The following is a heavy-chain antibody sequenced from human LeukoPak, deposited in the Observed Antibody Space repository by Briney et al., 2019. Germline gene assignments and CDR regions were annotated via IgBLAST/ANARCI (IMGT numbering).Heavy chain of an antibody. CDR1: GYTFTSYG. CDR2: SSAYNGNT. Sequence: ASVKVSCKASGYTFTSYGISWVRQAPGQGLEWMGWSSAYNGNTNYAQKLQGRVTMTTDASTSTAYMELRSLRSDDTAVYYCARDSRILTGPPYYYYGMDVWGKGTTVPVSS. CDR3: ARDSRILTGPPYYYYGMDV. V-gene: IGHV1-18*04. D-gene: IGHD3-9*01. J-gene: IGHJ6*04.